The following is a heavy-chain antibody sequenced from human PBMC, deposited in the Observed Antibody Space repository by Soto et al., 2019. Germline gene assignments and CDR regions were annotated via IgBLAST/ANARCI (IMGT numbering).Heavy chain of an antibody. Sequence: SSETLSLTYTVSGGTIRSYYWSWIRQPPGKGLEWIGYMYNTGSTIYNPSLKSRVTISVDTSKNQFSLKLNSVTAADTAVYYCARDLWGYCGADCYPLDVWGQGTTVTVSS. CDR2: MYNTGST. CDR3: ARDLWGYCGADCYPLDV. CDR1: GGTIRSYY. J-gene: IGHJ6*02. V-gene: IGHV4-59*01. D-gene: IGHD2-21*02.